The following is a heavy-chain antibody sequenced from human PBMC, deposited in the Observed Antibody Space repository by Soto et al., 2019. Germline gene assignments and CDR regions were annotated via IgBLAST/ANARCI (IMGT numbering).Heavy chain of an antibody. CDR3: ARDIGNMVRGVNWFDH. V-gene: IGHV4-30-4*01. Sequence: SETLSRTCTVSGGSISSGDYYWSWIRQPPGKGLEWIGYIYHSGSTYYNPSLKSRVTISVDTSKNQFSLKLSSVTAADTAVYYCARDIGNMVRGVNWFDHWGQGTLVTV. CDR2: IYHSGST. D-gene: IGHD3-10*01. J-gene: IGHJ5*02. CDR1: GGSISSGDYY.